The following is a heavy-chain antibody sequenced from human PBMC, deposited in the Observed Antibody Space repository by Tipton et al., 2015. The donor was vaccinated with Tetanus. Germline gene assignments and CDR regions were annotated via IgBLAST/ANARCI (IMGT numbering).Heavy chain of an antibody. J-gene: IGHJ4*02. CDR1: GFTFSSYW. D-gene: IGHD1-26*01. CDR2: INSDGSST. V-gene: IGHV3-74*01. CDR3: ARTEEWELQIADY. Sequence: SLRLSCAASGFTFSSYWMHWVRQAPGKGLVWVSRINSDGSSTSYADSVKGRFTISRDNAKNTLYLQMNSLRAEDTAVYYCARTEEWELQIADYWGQGTLVTVSS.